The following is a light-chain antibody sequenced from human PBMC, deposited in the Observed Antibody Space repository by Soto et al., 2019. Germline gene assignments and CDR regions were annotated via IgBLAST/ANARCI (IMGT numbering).Light chain of an antibody. J-gene: IGLJ2*01. CDR1: SSDVGGYNY. V-gene: IGLV2-14*03. CDR2: DVS. Sequence: QSALTQPASVSGSPGQSITISCTGTSSDVGGYNYVSWYQQHPVKAPKLMIYDVSNRPSGVSNRFSGSKSGNTASLTISGLQAEDEADYYCSSYTSSTTLKVFGGGTKLTVL. CDR3: SSYTSSTTLKV.